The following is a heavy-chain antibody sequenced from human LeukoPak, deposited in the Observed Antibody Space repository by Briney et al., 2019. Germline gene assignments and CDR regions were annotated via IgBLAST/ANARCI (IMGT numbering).Heavy chain of an antibody. J-gene: IGHJ4*02. CDR3: AKGDSGSYYGGDYFDY. D-gene: IGHD1-26*01. Sequence: GGSLRLSCAASGFTFSSYAMSWVRQAPGKGLEWVSAISGSGGSTYCADSVKGRFTISRDNSKNTLYLQMNSLRAEDTAVYYCAKGDSGSYYGGDYFDYWGQGTLVTVSS. V-gene: IGHV3-23*01. CDR2: ISGSGGST. CDR1: GFTFSSYA.